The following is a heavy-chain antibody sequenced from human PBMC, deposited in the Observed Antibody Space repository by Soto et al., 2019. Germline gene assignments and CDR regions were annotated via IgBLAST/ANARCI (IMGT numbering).Heavy chain of an antibody. V-gene: IGHV4-30-4*01. D-gene: IGHD6-6*01. CDR1: GGSISSGDYY. J-gene: IGHJ4*02. CDR2: IYYSWST. Sequence: QVQLQESGPGLVKPSQTLSLTCTVSGGSISSGDYYWGWIRQPPGECLEWIGYIYYSWSTYYNPALERRVTISVDTSKYQFARKVSSVTAADTAVYYCARDKVSGIAARGFDYWGQGTLVTVS. CDR3: ARDKVSGIAARGFDY.